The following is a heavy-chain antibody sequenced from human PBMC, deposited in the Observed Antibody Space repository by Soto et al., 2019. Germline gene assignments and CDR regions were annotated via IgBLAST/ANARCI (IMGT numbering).Heavy chain of an antibody. CDR2: ISGSGGNT. CDR3: AKELGSYGSGRRPFDY. D-gene: IGHD3-10*01. V-gene: IGHV3-23*01. J-gene: IGHJ4*02. Sequence: GGSLRLSCAASGFTFSSYAMNWVRQAPGKGLEWVSGISGSGGNTYYADSVKGRFTISRDNSKNTLYVEMISLRAEDTAVYYCAKELGSYGSGRRPFDYWGQGTLVTVSS. CDR1: GFTFSSYA.